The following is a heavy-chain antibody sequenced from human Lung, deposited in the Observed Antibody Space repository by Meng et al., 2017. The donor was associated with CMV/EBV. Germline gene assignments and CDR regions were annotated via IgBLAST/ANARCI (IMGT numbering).Heavy chain of an antibody. V-gene: IGHV4-30-4*01. CDR1: GDYY. D-gene: IGHD2-2*01. Sequence: GDYYWSGIRQSPGKGLEWIGYMYHGGATHYHSSLESRVTISVDASKNQFSLKLSSVTAADTAVYYCARVDCSGTSCFKGLDGDFDYWGQGTLVTVSS. CDR3: ARVDCSGTSCFKGLDGDFDY. CDR2: MYHGGAT. J-gene: IGHJ4*02.